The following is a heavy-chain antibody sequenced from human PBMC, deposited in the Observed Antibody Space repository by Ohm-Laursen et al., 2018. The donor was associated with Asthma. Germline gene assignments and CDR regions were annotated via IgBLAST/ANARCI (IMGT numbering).Heavy chain of an antibody. CDR1: GFTFSSYA. D-gene: IGHD5-24*01. V-gene: IGHV3-30-3*01. CDR2: ISYDGSNK. Sequence: SLRLSCAASGFTFSSYAMHWVRQAPGKGLKWVAVISYDGSNKYYADSVKGRFTISRDNSKNTLYLQMNSLRAEDTAVYYCARDRAEDNWFDPWGQGTLVTVSS. J-gene: IGHJ5*02. CDR3: ARDRAEDNWFDP.